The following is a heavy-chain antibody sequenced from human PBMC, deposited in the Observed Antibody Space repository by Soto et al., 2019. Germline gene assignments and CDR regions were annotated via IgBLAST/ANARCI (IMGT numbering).Heavy chain of an antibody. V-gene: IGHV4-38-2*01. CDR2: IYHAGSV. CDR3: ARTFDYYGMDV. J-gene: IGHJ6*02. Sequence: SETLSLTCAVSGYSIGSGYYWAWIRQSPGKGLGWIGSIYHAGSVYYNPSLNGRVALSMDTSKNHFSLKLTSVTAADTAVYYCARTFDYYGMDVWGQGTTVTVSS. CDR1: GYSIGSGYY.